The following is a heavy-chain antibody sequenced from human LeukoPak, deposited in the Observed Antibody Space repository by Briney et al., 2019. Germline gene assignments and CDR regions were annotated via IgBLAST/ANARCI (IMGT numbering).Heavy chain of an antibody. J-gene: IGHJ5*02. V-gene: IGHV1-2*04. D-gene: IGHD1-14*01. Sequence: ASVKVSCKASGYTFTGYYMHWVRQAPGQGLEWMGWINPNSGSTNYAQKFQGWVTMTRDTSISTAYMELSRLRSDDTAVYYCARGDMQPEFKTGLFDPWGQGTLVTVSS. CDR3: ARGDMQPEFKTGLFDP. CDR2: INPNSGST. CDR1: GYTFTGYY.